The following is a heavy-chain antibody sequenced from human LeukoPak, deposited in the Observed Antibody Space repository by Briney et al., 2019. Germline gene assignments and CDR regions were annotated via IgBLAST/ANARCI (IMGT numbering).Heavy chain of an antibody. CDR2: IYYSGST. CDR1: GGSISSSSYY. D-gene: IGHD3-3*02. V-gene: IGHV4-39*01. J-gene: IGHJ4*02. CDR3: ARLAFAAGPI. Sequence: PSETLSLTCTVSGGSISSSSYYWGWIRQPPGKGLEWIGSIYYSGSTYYNPSLKSRVTISVDTSKNQFSPKLSSVTAADTAVYYCARLAFAAGPIWGQGTLVTVSS.